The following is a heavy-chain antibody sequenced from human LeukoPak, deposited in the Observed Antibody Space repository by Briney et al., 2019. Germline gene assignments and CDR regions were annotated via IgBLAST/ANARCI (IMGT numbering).Heavy chain of an antibody. CDR2: ISSSSSYI. CDR1: GFTFSSYS. J-gene: IGHJ4*02. D-gene: IGHD3-22*01. Sequence: GGSLRLSCAASGFTFSSYSMNWVRQAPGKGLEWVSSISSSSSYIYYADSVKGRFTISRDNSKNTLYLQMNSLRAEDTAVYYCARGPPYYYDSSGYVDYWGQGTLVTVSS. V-gene: IGHV3-21*04. CDR3: ARGPPYYYDSSGYVDY.